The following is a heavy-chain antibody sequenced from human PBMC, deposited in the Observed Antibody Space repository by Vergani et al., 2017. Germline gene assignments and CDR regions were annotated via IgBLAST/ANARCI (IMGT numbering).Heavy chain of an antibody. CDR1: GFTFSSYS. CDR2: ISSSSSYI. CDR3: ARXQPFFEYYYGSGTNAFDI. V-gene: IGHV3-21*01. Sequence: EVQLVESGGGLVKPGGSLRLSCAASGFTFSSYSMNWVRQAPGKGLEWVSSISSSSSYIYYADSVKGRFTISRDNAKNSLYLQMNSLRAEDTAVYYCARXQPFFEYYYGSGTNAFDIWGQGTMVTVSS. J-gene: IGHJ3*02. D-gene: IGHD3-10*01.